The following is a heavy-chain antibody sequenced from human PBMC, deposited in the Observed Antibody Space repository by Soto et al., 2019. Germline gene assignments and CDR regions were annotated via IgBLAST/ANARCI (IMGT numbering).Heavy chain of an antibody. D-gene: IGHD6-19*01. Sequence: EVQLVESGGVVVQPGGSLRLSCAASGFTFEDYNMHWVRQAPGKGLEWVSLVTWDGGSTYYADSVKGRFTVSRDNSRNSLYLQMNSLNTEDTALYYCAKDYRRRQWPGCLSSYWGQGTPVTVSS. CDR3: AKDYRRRQWPGCLSSY. V-gene: IGHV3-43*01. CDR1: GFTFEDYN. CDR2: VTWDGGST. J-gene: IGHJ4*02.